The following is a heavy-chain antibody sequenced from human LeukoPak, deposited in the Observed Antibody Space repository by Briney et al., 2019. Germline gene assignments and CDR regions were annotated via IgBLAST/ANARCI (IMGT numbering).Heavy chain of an antibody. CDR3: ARRDYGDWYFDY. J-gene: IGHJ4*02. CDR2: IYYTGST. V-gene: IGHV4-39*01. D-gene: IGHD4-17*01. CDR1: GGSISSSSYY. Sequence: SETLSLTCTASGGSISSSSYYWGWLRQPPGKGLEWIGSIYYTGSTYYNPSLKSRVTISVDTSKNQFSLKMSSVTAADTAVYYCARRDYGDWYFDYWGQGTLVTVSS.